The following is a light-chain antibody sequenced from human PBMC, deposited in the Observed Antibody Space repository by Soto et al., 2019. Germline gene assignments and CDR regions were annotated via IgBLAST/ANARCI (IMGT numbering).Light chain of an antibody. CDR1: QSVSSNY. J-gene: IGKJ2*01. CDR3: QQDANSPFT. Sequence: EIVLTQSPGTLHLSPGERATLSCRASQSVSSNYLVWYQQKPGQAPRPLIYGASSRATGIPDRFSGSGSGTDFTLTISRLEPEDFAVYYCQQDANSPFTFGQGTKLEIK. CDR2: GAS. V-gene: IGKV3-20*01.